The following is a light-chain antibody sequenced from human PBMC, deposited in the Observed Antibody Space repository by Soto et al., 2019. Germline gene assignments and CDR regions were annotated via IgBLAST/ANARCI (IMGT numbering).Light chain of an antibody. V-gene: IGLV2-11*01. Sequence: SAQTQRLSVSGPPGQSVASSGTGNSSVVGGHKYVSWYQQYPGNAPPPLLSSGSQRPSGVPDRFAGSKSGNTASLTISGLHAEDEAHYYGCSHAGSYTSVFATGTKVTVL. CDR3: CSHAGSYTSV. J-gene: IGLJ1*01. CDR2: SGS. CDR1: SSVVGGHKY.